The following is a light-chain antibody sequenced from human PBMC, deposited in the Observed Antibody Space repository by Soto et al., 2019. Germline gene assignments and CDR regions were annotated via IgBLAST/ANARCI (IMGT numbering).Light chain of an antibody. CDR1: QDIRND. Sequence: IQVNQSPSSLSAYVGDRVTITCRASQDIRNDLAWYQQKPGQAPNLLIFAAFNLQSGVPSRFSGGGSGTHFTLTICSFQPDDFARYYCQQYYSHPISFGHGTRLEI. CDR2: AAF. CDR3: QQYYSHPIS. J-gene: IGKJ5*01. V-gene: IGKV1-6*01.